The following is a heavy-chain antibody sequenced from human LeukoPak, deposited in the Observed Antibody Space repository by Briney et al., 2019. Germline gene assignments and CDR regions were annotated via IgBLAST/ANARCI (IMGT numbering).Heavy chain of an antibody. D-gene: IGHD3/OR15-3a*01. J-gene: IGHJ4*02. CDR2: ISGSGGST. CDR3: AKDHPRGLGPAHY. Sequence: GGSLRLSCAASGFTFSSHAMSWVRQAPGKGLEWVSAISGSGGSTYSADSVKGRFTISRDNSKNTLYLQMNSLRAEDTAVYYCAKDHPRGLGPAHYWGQGTLVTVSS. V-gene: IGHV3-23*01. CDR1: GFTFSSHA.